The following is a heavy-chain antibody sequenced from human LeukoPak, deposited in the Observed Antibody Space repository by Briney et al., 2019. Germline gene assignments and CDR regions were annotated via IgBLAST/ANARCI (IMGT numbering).Heavy chain of an antibody. CDR2: IYYSGST. CDR3: ARGGDDYVWGSYWGIAFDI. Sequence: SETLSLTCTVSGGSISGGDYYWSWIRQPPGKGLEWIGYIYYSGSTYNNPSLRSRVTISVETSKNQFSLKLSSVTAADTAVYYCARGGDDYVWGSYWGIAFDIWGQGTMVTVSS. J-gene: IGHJ3*02. CDR1: GGSISGGDYY. V-gene: IGHV4-30-4*01. D-gene: IGHD3-16*01.